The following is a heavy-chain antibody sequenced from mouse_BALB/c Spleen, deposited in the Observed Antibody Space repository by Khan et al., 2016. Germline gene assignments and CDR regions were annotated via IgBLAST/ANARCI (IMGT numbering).Heavy chain of an antibody. CDR1: GYSITSDYA. CDR2: ISYRGST. D-gene: IGHD2-10*02. Sequence: VPLMASGPGLVKPSQSLSLTCTVTGYSITSDYAWNWIRQFPGNKLEWMGYISYRGSTNYNPSLKSRISITRDTSQNQFFLQLNSVTSEDTAPFYCASDTYGNDVAWFAYWGQGTLVSVSA. J-gene: IGHJ3*01. CDR3: ASDTYGNDVAWFAY. V-gene: IGHV3-2*02.